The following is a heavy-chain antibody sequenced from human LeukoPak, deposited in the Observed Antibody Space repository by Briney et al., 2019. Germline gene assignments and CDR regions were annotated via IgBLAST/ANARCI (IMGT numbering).Heavy chain of an antibody. CDR3: ARDISITMVRGVIINDY. V-gene: IGHV1-69*04. J-gene: IGHJ4*02. CDR1: GGTFSSYA. Sequence: ASVKVSCKASGGTFSSYAISWVRQAPGQGLEWMGRIIPILGIANYAQKFQGRVTITADKSTSTAYMELSSLRSEDTAVYYCARDISITMVRGVIINDYWGQGTLVTVSS. D-gene: IGHD3-10*01. CDR2: IIPILGIA.